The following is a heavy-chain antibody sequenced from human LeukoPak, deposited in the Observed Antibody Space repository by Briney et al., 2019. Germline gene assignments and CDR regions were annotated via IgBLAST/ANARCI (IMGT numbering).Heavy chain of an antibody. CDR3: AKEGSDSGDYDLRPFFDY. J-gene: IGHJ4*02. CDR1: GFTFDDYA. Sequence: GGSLRLSCAASGFTFDDYAMHWVRQAPGKGLEWVSGISWNSGSIGYAESVKGRFTISRDNAKNSLYLQMNSLRAEDMALYYCAKEGSDSGDYDLRPFFDYWGQGTLVTVSS. CDR2: ISWNSGSI. V-gene: IGHV3-9*03. D-gene: IGHD4-17*01.